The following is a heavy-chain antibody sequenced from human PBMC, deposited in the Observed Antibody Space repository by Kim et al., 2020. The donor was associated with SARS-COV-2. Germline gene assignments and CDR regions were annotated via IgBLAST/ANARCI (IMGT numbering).Heavy chain of an antibody. Sequence: SQTLSLTCAISGDSVSSNSVAWNWIRQSPSRGLEWLGRTYYRSKWYNDYAESVKSRIIVNPDISKNQFSLQLNSVTPEDTALYYCARGHNYAFDYWGQGTLVTVSS. D-gene: IGHD5-18*01. CDR3: ARGHNYAFDY. J-gene: IGHJ4*02. CDR1: GDSVSSNSVA. V-gene: IGHV6-1*01. CDR2: TYYRSKWYN.